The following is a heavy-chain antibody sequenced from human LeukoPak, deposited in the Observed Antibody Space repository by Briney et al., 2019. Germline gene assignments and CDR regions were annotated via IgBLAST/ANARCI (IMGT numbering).Heavy chain of an antibody. CDR2: INHSGST. D-gene: IGHD4-17*01. CDR3: ATDGDYVYYFDY. V-gene: IGHV4-34*01. CDR1: GGSFSGYY. Sequence: SETLSLTCAVYGGSFSGYYWSWIRQPPGKGLEWIGEINHSGSTNYNPSLMSRVTISVDTSKNQFSLKLSSVTAADTAVYYCATDGDYVYYFDYWGQGTLVTVSS. J-gene: IGHJ4*02.